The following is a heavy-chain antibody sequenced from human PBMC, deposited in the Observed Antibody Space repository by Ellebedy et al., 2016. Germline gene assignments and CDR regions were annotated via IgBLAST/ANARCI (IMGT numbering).Heavy chain of an antibody. J-gene: IGHJ6*02. CDR1: GGSISSYY. CDR2: IYYSGST. CDR3: AGGITIFGVVSYYYYGMDV. V-gene: IGHV4-59*01. D-gene: IGHD3-3*01. Sequence: SEILSLTXTVSGGSISSYYWSWIRQPPGKGLEWIGYIYYSGSTNYNPSLKSRVTISVDTSKNQFSLKLSSVTAADTAVYYCAGGITIFGVVSYYYYGMDVWGQGTAVTVSS.